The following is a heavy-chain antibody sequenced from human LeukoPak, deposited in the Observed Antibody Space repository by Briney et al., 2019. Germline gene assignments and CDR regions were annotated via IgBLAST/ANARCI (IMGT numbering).Heavy chain of an antibody. CDR1: GLTFSSYA. Sequence: PGGSLRLSCAASGLTFSSYAMTWVRQAPGKGLEWVSGVSGSGGNTYYADSVRGRFTISRDNSKNTLYLQMNSLRAEDTAVYHCAKSTYDSSGYYYGNDAFDIWGQGTMVTVSS. V-gene: IGHV3-23*01. J-gene: IGHJ3*02. CDR2: VSGSGGNT. CDR3: AKSTYDSSGYYYGNDAFDI. D-gene: IGHD3-22*01.